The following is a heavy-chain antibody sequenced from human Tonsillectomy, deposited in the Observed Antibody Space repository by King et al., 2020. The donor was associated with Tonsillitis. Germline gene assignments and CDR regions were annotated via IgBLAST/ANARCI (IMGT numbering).Heavy chain of an antibody. CDR1: GYTFTSYD. CDR2: MNPISGNT. J-gene: IGHJ3*02. Sequence: QLVQSGAEVKKPGASVKVSCKASGYTFTSYDINWVRQATGQGLEWMGWMNPISGNTGYAQKFQGRVTMTRNTSTTTAYLELSSLKSEDTAVYYCASDPHITMVLDAFDMWGHVTMVTVSS. D-gene: IGHD3-10*01. CDR3: ASDPHITMVLDAFDM. V-gene: IGHV1-8*01.